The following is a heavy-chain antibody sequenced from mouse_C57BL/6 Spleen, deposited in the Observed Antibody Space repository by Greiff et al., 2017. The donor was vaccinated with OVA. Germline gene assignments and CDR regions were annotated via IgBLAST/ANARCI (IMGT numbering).Heavy chain of an antibody. J-gene: IGHJ3*01. D-gene: IGHD2-2*01. V-gene: IGHV5-17*01. CDR2: ISSGSSTI. CDR3: ARASYGDDEGFAY. Sequence: EVQRVESGGGLVKPGGSLKLSCAASGFTFSDYGMHWVRQAPEKGLEWVAYISSGSSTIYYADTVKGRFTISRDNAKNTLFLQMTSLRSEDTAMYYCARASYGDDEGFAYWGQGTLVTVSA. CDR1: GFTFSDYG.